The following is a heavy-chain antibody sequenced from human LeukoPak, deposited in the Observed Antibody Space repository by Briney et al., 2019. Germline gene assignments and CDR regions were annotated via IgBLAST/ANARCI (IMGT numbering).Heavy chain of an antibody. J-gene: IGHJ3*02. V-gene: IGHV4-4*07. D-gene: IGHD1-26*01. CDR3: ARGAVGATPHVAFDI. CDR1: GGSMNSYY. Sequence: PSETLSLTFTVSGGSMNSYYWSWIRHPAGQALEYIGRVYSSGAANYNPSLKSRITMSLDTSRNQFSLKMNSVTAADTAVYYCARGAVGATPHVAFDIWGQGAMVTVSS. CDR2: VYSSGAA.